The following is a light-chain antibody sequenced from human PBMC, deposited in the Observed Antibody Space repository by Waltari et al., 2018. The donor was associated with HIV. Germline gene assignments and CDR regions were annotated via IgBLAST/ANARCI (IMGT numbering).Light chain of an antibody. CDR1: QSLKHTDGKTY. CDR2: EVS. J-gene: IGKJ2*01. Sequence: DFVMTQTPPSLSVTPGQPASFSCNSSQSLKHTDGKTYLSWYLQRPGPAPQVLIYEVSKRYAGVPDRFSGSGSGTHFTLKIARVEAEDVGSYYCMQSLHLLYTFGQGTKLEIK. CDR3: MQSLHLLYT. V-gene: IGKV2D-29*01.